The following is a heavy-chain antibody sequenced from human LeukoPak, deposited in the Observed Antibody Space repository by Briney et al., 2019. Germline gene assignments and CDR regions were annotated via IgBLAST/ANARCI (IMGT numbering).Heavy chain of an antibody. CDR1: GYTFTGYY. D-gene: IGHD5-12*01. V-gene: IGHV1-2*02. CDR3: ARGSPPYYSGYEVGDY. Sequence: ASVKVSCKASGYTFTGYYMHWVRQAPGQGLEWMGWINPNSGGTNYAQKFQGRVTMTRDTSISTAYMELSRLRSDDTAVYYCARGSPPYYSGYEVGDYWGQGALVTVSS. J-gene: IGHJ4*02. CDR2: INPNSGGT.